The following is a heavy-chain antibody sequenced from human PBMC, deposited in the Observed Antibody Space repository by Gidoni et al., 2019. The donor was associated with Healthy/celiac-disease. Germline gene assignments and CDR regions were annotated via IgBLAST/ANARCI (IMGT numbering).Heavy chain of an antibody. CDR3: VKAGIAAAADAFDI. V-gene: IGHV3-64D*08. CDR1: GFTFSSYA. Sequence: EVQLVASGGGLVQPGRSLRLSCSASGFTFSSYAMHWVRQAPGKGLEYVSAISSNGGSTYYADSVKGRFSISRDNSKNTLYLQMSSLRAEDTAVYYCVKAGIAAAADAFDICGLGTMVTVSS. J-gene: IGHJ3*02. CDR2: ISSNGGST. D-gene: IGHD6-13*01.